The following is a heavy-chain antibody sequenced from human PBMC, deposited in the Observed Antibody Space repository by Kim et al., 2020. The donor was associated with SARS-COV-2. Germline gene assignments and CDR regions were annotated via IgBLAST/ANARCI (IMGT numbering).Heavy chain of an antibody. J-gene: IGHJ6*03. V-gene: IGHV7-4-1*02. Sequence: ASVKVSCKASGYTFTSYAMNWVRQAPGQGLEWMGWINTNTGNTMYAQGFTGRVAISLDTSASTAYLQLSSLKSEDTAVYYCARGCSNFNYYYDMDVWG. CDR1: GYTFTSYA. D-gene: IGHD4-4*01. CDR2: INTNTGNT. CDR3: ARGCSNFNYYYDMDV.